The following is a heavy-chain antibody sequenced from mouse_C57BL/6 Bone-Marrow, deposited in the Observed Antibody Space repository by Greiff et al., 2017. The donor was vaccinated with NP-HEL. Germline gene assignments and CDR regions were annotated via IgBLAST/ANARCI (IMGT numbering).Heavy chain of an antibody. V-gene: IGHV5-4*01. CDR1: GFTFSSYA. D-gene: IGHD2-4*01. J-gene: IGHJ3*01. CDR2: ISDGGSYT. CDR3: ARAFYYDYGDGN. Sequence: EVHLVESGGGLVTPGGSLKLSCAASGFTFSSYAMSWVRQTPEKRLEWVATISDGGSYTYYPSNVYGRFTIYRDNAKNHLYLQMIHLESEDTARYYCARAFYYDYGDGNWGKGTLVTVAA.